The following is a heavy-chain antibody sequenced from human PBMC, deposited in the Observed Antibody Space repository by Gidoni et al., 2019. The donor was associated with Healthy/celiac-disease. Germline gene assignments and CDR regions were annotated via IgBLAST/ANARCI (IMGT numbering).Heavy chain of an antibody. Sequence: EVQLVEGGGGLVQPGAPLGPSCSPSGFTFRTYWMSWVRQAPGKGLEWVASIKEDGSQKRYVDSVKGRFTISRDNAKSSVFLQMSGLGAEDMATYYCAKTGYGFEFGGQGTLVTVSS. D-gene: IGHD5-12*01. CDR3: AKTGYGFEF. V-gene: IGHV3-7*03. J-gene: IGHJ4*02. CDR1: GFTFRTYW. CDR2: IKEDGSQK.